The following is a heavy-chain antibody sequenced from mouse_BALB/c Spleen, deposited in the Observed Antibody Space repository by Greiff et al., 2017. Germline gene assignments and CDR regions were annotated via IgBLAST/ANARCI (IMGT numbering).Heavy chain of an antibody. D-gene: IGHD1-1*01. V-gene: IGHV1-7*01. CDR1: GYTFTSYW. J-gene: IGHJ3*01. CDR3: AREDYYGSSS. CDR2: INPSTGYT. Sequence: VQLQQSGPELVKPGASVKMSCKASGYTFTSYWMHWVKQRPGQGLEWIGYINPSTGYTEYNQKFKDKATLTADKSSSTAYMQLSSLTSEDSAVYYCAREDYYGSSSWGQGTLVTVSA.